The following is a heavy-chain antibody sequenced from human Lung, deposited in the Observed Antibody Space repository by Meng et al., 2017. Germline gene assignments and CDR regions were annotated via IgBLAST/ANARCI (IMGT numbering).Heavy chain of an antibody. CDR3: TNDRLNH. CDR2: INRDGTKP. J-gene: IGHJ1*01. D-gene: IGHD1-1*01. CDR1: VLTFTGLW. Sequence: SGLYLFPSGGRLTLLCTASVLTFTGLWMHWFRQGLGKGLVCVSRINRDGTKPTYADSVKGRFTISRDNAKNTLYLQMNNLRAEDTAFYYCTNDRLNHWGQGALVTVSS. V-gene: IGHV3-74*01.